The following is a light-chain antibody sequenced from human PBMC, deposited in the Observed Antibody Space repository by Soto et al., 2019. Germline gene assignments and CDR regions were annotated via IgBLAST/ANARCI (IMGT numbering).Light chain of an antibody. J-gene: IGKJ5*01. CDR2: DAY. CDR3: QQRHMWPIT. Sequence: EDVWRHPPVTLSFSPEERANLSSRASQSFRGLLAWYQQKPGQAPRLLIYDAYNRATGIPPRFSGSGSGTDFTLTISSLEPEDSAVYYCQQRHMWPITFGQGTRLEIK. V-gene: IGKV3-11*01. CDR1: QSFRGL.